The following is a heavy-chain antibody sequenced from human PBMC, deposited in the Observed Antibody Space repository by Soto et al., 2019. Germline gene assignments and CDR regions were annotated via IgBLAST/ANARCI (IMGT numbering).Heavy chain of an antibody. J-gene: IGHJ4*02. D-gene: IGHD2-21*01. V-gene: IGHV3-23*01. CDR3: AKSMSANYFDS. CDR2: TSGSGADT. CDR1: GFTFTNYV. Sequence: PGGSLRLSCAASGFTFTNYVMSFVLLAPGKGLEWVSATSGSGADTYYTDSVEGRFTISRDISKNTLYLQMNSLRAEDTAVYYCAKSMSANYFDSWGQGTLVTVSS.